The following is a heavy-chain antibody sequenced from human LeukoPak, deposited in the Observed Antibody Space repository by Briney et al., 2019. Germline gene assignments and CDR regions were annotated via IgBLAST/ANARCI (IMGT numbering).Heavy chain of an antibody. Sequence: ASVKVSCTAFVYSLTRYYMHWVPQAPRHGLEWVGIVNPSGCTTSYAQRFQDRVTMTRDTSTSKVYMELSSLSSEDTAVYFCARVRGYSLIDYWGRGILVTVSS. CDR3: ARVRGYSLIDY. D-gene: IGHD5-18*01. CDR2: VNPSGCTT. V-gene: IGHV1-46*01. CDR1: VYSLTRYY. J-gene: IGHJ4*02.